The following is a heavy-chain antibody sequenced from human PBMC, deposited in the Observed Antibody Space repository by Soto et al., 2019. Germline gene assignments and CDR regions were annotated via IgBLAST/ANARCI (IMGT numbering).Heavy chain of an antibody. V-gene: IGHV4-31*03. CDR1: GGSINTFSYY. D-gene: IGHD1-1*01. CDR2: IHSAGNT. Sequence: LSLTCTVSGGSINTFSYYWSWLRQHPGQGLEWIGYIHSAGNTYYNPSLKSRLSMSIDTSKNQFSLTVSSVTAADTAVYYCARRGTYYFDYWGQGALVTVSS. J-gene: IGHJ4*02. CDR3: ARRGTYYFDY.